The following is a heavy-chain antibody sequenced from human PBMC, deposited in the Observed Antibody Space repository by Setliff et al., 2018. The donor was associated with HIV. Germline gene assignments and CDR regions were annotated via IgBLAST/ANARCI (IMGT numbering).Heavy chain of an antibody. V-gene: IGHV1-45*02. Sequence: VKVSCKASGYPLTYRYLHWVRQAPGQALEWMGWITPYNANTNYAQKFQDRVTMTSDRSMSTAYMDLSSLRSEDTAMYYCASGRGDGYNYFAFDIWGQGTVVTVSS. D-gene: IGHD5-12*01. CDR2: ITPYNANT. CDR1: GYPLTYRY. J-gene: IGHJ3*02. CDR3: ASGRGDGYNYFAFDI.